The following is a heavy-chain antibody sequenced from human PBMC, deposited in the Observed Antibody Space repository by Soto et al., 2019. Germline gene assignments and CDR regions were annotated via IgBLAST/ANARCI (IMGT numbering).Heavy chain of an antibody. D-gene: IGHD6-25*01. J-gene: IGHJ5*02. CDR1: GGSFSGYY. CDR3: ARGLNQRRDWFDP. Sequence: QVQLQQWGAGLLKPSETLSLTCAVYGGSFSGYYWSWIRQPPGKGLEWIGEINHSGGTNYNPSLKSRVTISVDTSKNQFSLKLSSVTAADTAVYYCARGLNQRRDWFDPWGQGTLVTVSS. V-gene: IGHV4-34*01. CDR2: INHSGGT.